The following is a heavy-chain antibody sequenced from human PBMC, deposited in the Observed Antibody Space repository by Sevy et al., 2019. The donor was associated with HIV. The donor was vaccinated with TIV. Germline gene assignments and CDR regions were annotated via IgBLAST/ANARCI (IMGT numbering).Heavy chain of an antibody. J-gene: IGHJ6*02. CDR3: AREFGEFKYYYYYYGMDV. CDR2: ISYDGSNK. V-gene: IGHV3-30-3*01. D-gene: IGHD3-10*01. CDR1: GFTFSSYA. Sequence: GGSLRLSCAASGFTFSSYAMHWVRQAPGKGLEWVAVISYDGSNKYYADSVKGRFTISRDNSKNTLYLQMNSQRAEDTAVYYCAREFGEFKYYYYYYGMDVWGQGTTVTVSS.